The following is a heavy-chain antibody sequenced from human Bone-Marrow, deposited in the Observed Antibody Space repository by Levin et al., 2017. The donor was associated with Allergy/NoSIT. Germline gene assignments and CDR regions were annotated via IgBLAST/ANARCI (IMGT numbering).Heavy chain of an antibody. CDR1: GFTFSSYW. Sequence: GGSLRLSCAASGFTFSSYWMSWVRQAPGKGLEWVANIKQDGSEKYYVDSVKGRFTISRDNAKNSLYLQMNSLRAEDTAVYYCARDSKWYYYYGMDVWGQGTTVTVSS. D-gene: IGHD2-8*01. J-gene: IGHJ6*02. V-gene: IGHV3-7*01. CDR2: IKQDGSEK. CDR3: ARDSKWYYYYGMDV.